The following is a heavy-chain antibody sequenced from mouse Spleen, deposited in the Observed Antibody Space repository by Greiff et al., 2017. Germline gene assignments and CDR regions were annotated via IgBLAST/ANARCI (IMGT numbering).Heavy chain of an antibody. V-gene: IGHV1-69*02. CDR1: GYTFTSYW. CDR2: IYPSDSYT. CDR3: TRSMITTGIGYAMDY. J-gene: IGHJ4*01. Sequence: QVQLQQPGAELVRPGASVKLSCKASGYTFTSYWINWVKQRPGQGLEWIGNIYPSDSYTNYNQKFKDKATLTVDKSSSTAYMQLSSPTSEDSAVYYCTRSMITTGIGYAMDYWGQGTSVTVSS. D-gene: IGHD2-4*01.